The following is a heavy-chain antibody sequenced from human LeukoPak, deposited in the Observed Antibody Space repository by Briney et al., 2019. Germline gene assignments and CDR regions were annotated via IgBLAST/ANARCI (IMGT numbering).Heavy chain of an antibody. J-gene: IGHJ4*02. CDR3: AKPQDIVVVVAAGGFDY. CDR1: GFTFSSYG. CDR2: IWYDGSNK. D-gene: IGHD2-15*01. V-gene: IGHV3-33*06. Sequence: GGSLRLSCAASGFTFSSYGMHWVRQAPGKGLEWVAVIWYDGSNKYYADSVKGRFTISRDNSKNTLYLQMNSLRAEDTAVYYCAKPQDIVVVVAAGGFDYWGQGTLVTVSS.